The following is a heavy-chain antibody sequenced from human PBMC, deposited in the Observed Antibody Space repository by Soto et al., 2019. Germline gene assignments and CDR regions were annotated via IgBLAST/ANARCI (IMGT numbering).Heavy chain of an antibody. V-gene: IGHV4-59*01. CDR3: AGSLWGAAFDY. D-gene: IGHD1-26*01. Sequence: PSETLSLTCTVSGASISSYYWSWIRQPPGKGLEWIGFIYYSGSTNYNPSLKSRVTISVDTSKNQFSLKLTSVTAADMAVYYCAGSLWGAAFDYWGQGTLVTVSS. J-gene: IGHJ4*02. CDR2: IYYSGST. CDR1: GASISSYY.